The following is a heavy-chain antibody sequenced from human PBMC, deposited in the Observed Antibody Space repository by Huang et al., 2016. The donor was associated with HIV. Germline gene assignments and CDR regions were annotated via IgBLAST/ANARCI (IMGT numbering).Heavy chain of an antibody. V-gene: IGHV4-61*01. CDR2: IHHSGST. Sequence: QVQLQESGPGLVKPSETLSLTCTVSRDSVSSTSYYWSWIRQPPGKGLVWIGHIHHSGSTNSNPSLKSRVTISLDTSKNQFSLKLTSVTTADTAVYYCARERVRYYDSSGYYDYFDYWGQGTLVTVSS. D-gene: IGHD3-22*01. J-gene: IGHJ4*02. CDR1: RDSVSSTSYY. CDR3: ARERVRYYDSSGYYDYFDY.